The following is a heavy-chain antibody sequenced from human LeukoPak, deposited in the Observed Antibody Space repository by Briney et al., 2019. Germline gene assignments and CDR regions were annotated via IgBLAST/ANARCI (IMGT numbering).Heavy chain of an antibody. D-gene: IGHD2-15*01. CDR3: ARGYCSGGSCYPPWFDY. CDR1: GVTLSSYA. V-gene: IGHV3-53*01. Sequence: PGGSLRLSCAASGVTLSSYAMSWVRQAPGKGLEWVSVIYSGGSTYYADSVKGRFTISRDNPKNTLYLQMNSLRAEDTAVYYCARGYCSGGSCYPPWFDYWGQGTLVTVSS. J-gene: IGHJ4*02. CDR2: IYSGGST.